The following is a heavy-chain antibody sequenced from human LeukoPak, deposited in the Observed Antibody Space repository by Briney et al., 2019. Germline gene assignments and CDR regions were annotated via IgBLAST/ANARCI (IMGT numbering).Heavy chain of an antibody. CDR2: INWNGGST. J-gene: IGHJ4*02. CDR1: GFTFSSYE. Sequence: PGGSLRLSCAASGFTFSSYEINWVRQAPGKGLEWVSDINWNGGSTGYADSVKGRFTISRDNAKNSLYLQMNSLRAEDTALYYCAGGGGWYWGQGTLVTVSS. D-gene: IGHD2-15*01. V-gene: IGHV3-20*04. CDR3: AGGGGWY.